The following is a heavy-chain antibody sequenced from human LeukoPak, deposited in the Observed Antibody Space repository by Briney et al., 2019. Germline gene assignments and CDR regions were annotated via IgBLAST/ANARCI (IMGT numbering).Heavy chain of an antibody. CDR1: GFSFDDYG. CDR3: ARLPLSSSRPHYYYYYMDV. V-gene: IGHV3-20*04. CDR2: INWNGGST. D-gene: IGHD6-6*01. J-gene: IGHJ6*03. Sequence: SGGSLRPSCAASGFSFDDYGMSWVRQAPGKGLEWVSGINWNGGSTGYADSVKGRFTISRDNAKNSLYLQMNSLRAEDTALYYCARLPLSSSRPHYYYYYMDVWGKGTTVTVSS.